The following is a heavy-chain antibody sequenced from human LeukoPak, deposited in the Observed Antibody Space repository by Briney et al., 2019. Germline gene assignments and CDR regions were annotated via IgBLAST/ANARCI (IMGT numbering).Heavy chain of an antibody. Sequence: SETLSLTCTVSGGSISSYYWSWIRQPPGKGLEWIGYIYYSGSTNYNPSLKSRVTLSVDTSKNQFSLKLSSVTAADTAVYYCARHEAGYSSSWYRYNWLDPWGQGTLVTVSS. CDR2: IYYSGST. V-gene: IGHV4-59*08. J-gene: IGHJ5*02. D-gene: IGHD6-13*01. CDR3: ARHEAGYSSSWYRYNWLDP. CDR1: GGSISSYY.